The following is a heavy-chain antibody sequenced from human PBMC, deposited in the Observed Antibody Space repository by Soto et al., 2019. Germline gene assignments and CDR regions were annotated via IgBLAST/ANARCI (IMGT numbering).Heavy chain of an antibody. D-gene: IGHD6-19*01. CDR2: INHSGST. Sequence: QVQLQQWGAGLLKPSETLSLTCAVYGGSFSGYYWSWIRQPPGKGLEWIGEINHSGSTNYNPSPKSRVTISVDTSKNQFPLKLSSVTAADTAVYYCARGRARLGEPRGLDYWGQGTLVTVSS. V-gene: IGHV4-34*01. CDR3: ARGRARLGEPRGLDY. J-gene: IGHJ4*02. CDR1: GGSFSGYY.